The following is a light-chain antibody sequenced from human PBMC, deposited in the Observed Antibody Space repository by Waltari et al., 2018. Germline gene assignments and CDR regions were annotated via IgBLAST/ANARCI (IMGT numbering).Light chain of an antibody. V-gene: IGKV3-11*01. CDR1: QSIRDS. Sequence: EIVLTPSPVSLSLSPGESATLACRASQSIRDSIAWYQRKPVQAPRLLIYDAANRAPGTPDRFSGNRSGTDFTVTISSLEPEDFAVYFCQQRTEYTWSFGQGTRLEIK. CDR3: QQRTEYTWS. J-gene: IGKJ2*04. CDR2: DAA.